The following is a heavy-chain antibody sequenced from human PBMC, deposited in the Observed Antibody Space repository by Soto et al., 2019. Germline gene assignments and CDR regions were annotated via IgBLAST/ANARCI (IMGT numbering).Heavy chain of an antibody. Sequence: SPTLSLTCAISGDSVSSNSAAWNWIRQSPSRGLEWLGRTYYRSKWYNDYAVSVKIRITINPDTSKNQFSLQLNSVTPEDTAVYYCARMYEVDWNDSSDYYYYGMDVWGQGTTVTVSS. CDR2: TYYRSKWYN. J-gene: IGHJ6*02. D-gene: IGHD1-1*01. CDR1: GDSVSSNSAA. CDR3: ARMYEVDWNDSSDYYYYGMDV. V-gene: IGHV6-1*01.